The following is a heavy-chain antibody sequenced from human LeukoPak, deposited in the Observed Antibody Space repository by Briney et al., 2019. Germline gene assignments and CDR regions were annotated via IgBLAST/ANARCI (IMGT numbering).Heavy chain of an antibody. J-gene: IGHJ4*02. CDR1: GYTFTSYY. D-gene: IGHD3-3*01. CDR2: INPSGGST. Sequence: GASVKVSCKASGYTFTSYYMHWVRQAPGQGLEWMGIINPSGGSTSYAQKFQGRVTMTRDTSTSTAYMELSSLRSEDTAVYYCATARSGSIFGDDMYYFDYWGQGTLVTVSS. CDR3: ATARSGSIFGDDMYYFDY. V-gene: IGHV1-46*01.